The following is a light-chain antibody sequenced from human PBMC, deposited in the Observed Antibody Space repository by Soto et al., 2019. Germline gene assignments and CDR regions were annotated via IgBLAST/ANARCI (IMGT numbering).Light chain of an antibody. J-gene: IGKJ4*01. CDR2: GAS. CDR1: QSVRSSH. V-gene: IGKV3-20*01. Sequence: EIVLTQSPGTLSLSPGERATLSCRASQSVRSSHLAWYQQKPGQAHRLLIYGASSRATGIPDRFSGSGSGTDFTLTISRLEPEDFAVYHCQQYSSSPLTFGGGTKVEIK. CDR3: QQYSSSPLT.